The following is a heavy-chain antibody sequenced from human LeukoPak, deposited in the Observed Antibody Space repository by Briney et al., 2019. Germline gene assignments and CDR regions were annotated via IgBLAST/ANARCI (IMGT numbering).Heavy chain of an antibody. V-gene: IGHV4-61*02. J-gene: IGHJ6*03. CDR1: GGSISSSSYY. CDR3: ARGVYDFYYMDV. CDR2: IYFSGST. Sequence: SETLSLTCTVSGGSISSSSYYWSWIRQPAGRGLEWIGRIYFSGSTNYNPSLKSRVTISVDTSKTQFSLNLSSVTAADTAVYYCARGVYDFYYMDVWGKGTAVTVSS. D-gene: IGHD3-3*01.